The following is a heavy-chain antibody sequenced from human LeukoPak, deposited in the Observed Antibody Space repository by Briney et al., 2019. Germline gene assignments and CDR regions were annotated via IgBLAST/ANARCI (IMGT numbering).Heavy chain of an antibody. CDR1: SFTFSSYW. J-gene: IGHJ3*02. Sequence: PGGSLRLSCAASSFTFSSYWMTWVRQAPGKGLEWVANIKEDGSKTFYVDSVKGRFTISRDDAKNSLYLQMNSLRAEDTAVYYCVRDPYYYDSGSFAVFDIWGQGTMVTVSS. V-gene: IGHV3-7*01. D-gene: IGHD3-10*01. CDR2: IKEDGSKT. CDR3: VRDPYYYDSGSFAVFDI.